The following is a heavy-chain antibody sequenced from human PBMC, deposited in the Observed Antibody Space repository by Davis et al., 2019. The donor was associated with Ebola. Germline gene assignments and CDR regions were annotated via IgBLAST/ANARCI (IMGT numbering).Heavy chain of an antibody. V-gene: IGHV1-69*13. CDR1: GGTFSSYA. CDR2: IIPMFGAA. J-gene: IGHJ4*02. Sequence: SVKVSCKASGGTFSSYAISWVRQAPGQGLEWMGGIIPMFGAADYAQKVQGRVTITADASTSTVYMELSSLKSEDTALYYCERGVGSNGYYSARYWGQGTLVTVSS. CDR3: ERGVGSNGYYSARY. D-gene: IGHD3-22*01.